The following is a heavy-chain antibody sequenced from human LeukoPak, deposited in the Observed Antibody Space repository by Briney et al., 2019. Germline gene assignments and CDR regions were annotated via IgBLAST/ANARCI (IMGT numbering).Heavy chain of an antibody. D-gene: IGHD3-22*01. CDR3: AKRGVVTRVILVGFHKEAYYFDS. Sequence: PGGSLRLSCAVSGITLSNYGTSWVRQAPGKGLEWVAGIGGSGGRTNYADSVKGRFTISRDNPKNTLYLQMNSLRAEDTAVYFCAKRGVVTRVILVGFHKEAYYFDSWGQGALVIVSS. CDR2: IGGSGGRT. CDR1: GITLSNYG. J-gene: IGHJ4*02. V-gene: IGHV3-23*01.